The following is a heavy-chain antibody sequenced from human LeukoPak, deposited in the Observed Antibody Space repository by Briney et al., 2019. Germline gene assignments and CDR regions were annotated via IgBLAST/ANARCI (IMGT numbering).Heavy chain of an antibody. Sequence: PGGSLRLSCAASGFIFSNYGINGPRQPPAKGLEGVDFVRYDARDKYHADPVKGGCTTFRDNAKNKVYLQMNSWRGDDTGVYYLAKDSWEVGAATEIDYWGLGTLVTVSS. CDR3: AKDSWEVGAATEIDY. CDR2: VRYDARDK. V-gene: IGHV3-30*02. D-gene: IGHD1-26*01. J-gene: IGHJ4*02. CDR1: GFIFSNYG.